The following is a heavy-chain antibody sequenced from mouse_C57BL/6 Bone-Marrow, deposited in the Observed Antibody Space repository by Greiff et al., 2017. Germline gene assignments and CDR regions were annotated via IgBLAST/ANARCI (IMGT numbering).Heavy chain of an antibody. Sequence: EVKVEESGGGLVQPGGSMKLSCVASGFTFSNYWMNWVRQSPEKGLEWVAQIRLKSDNYATHYAESVKGRFTISRDDSKSSVYLQMNNLRAEDTGIYYCTGRGGNFNWGQGTLVTVSA. CDR1: GFTFSNYW. V-gene: IGHV6-3*01. CDR2: IRLKSDNYAT. CDR3: TGRGGNFN. D-gene: IGHD2-1*01. J-gene: IGHJ3*01.